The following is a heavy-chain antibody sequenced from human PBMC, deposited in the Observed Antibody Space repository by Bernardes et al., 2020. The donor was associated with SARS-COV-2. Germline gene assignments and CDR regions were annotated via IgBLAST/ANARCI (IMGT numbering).Heavy chain of an antibody. CDR1: IGCLSGYY. J-gene: IGHJ4*02. Sequence: SETLSLTCGVYIGCLSGYYWTWIRQSPGKGLEWIGEINHSGSTNYNSSLKSRVTISADTSKNQFSLTLTSVTAADTAVYYCARGLRSGYYIGSLYFDNWGQGTLVTVSS. CDR2: INHSGST. CDR3: ARGLRSGYYIGSLYFDN. V-gene: IGHV4-34*01. D-gene: IGHD3-3*01.